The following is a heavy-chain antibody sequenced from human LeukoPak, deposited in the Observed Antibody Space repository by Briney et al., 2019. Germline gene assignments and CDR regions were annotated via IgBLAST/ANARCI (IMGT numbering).Heavy chain of an antibody. CDR1: GFTFSSYS. Sequence: PGGSLRLSCAASGFTFSSYSMNWVRQAPGKGLEWVSIIHRDGSTYYADSVKGRFTTSRDNSNNTLFIQMNSLRAEDTGVYYCARDGEHVLAHDYWGQGTLVTVSS. J-gene: IGHJ4*02. CDR3: ARDGEHVLAHDY. CDR2: IHRDGST. V-gene: IGHV3-66*01. D-gene: IGHD3-10*01.